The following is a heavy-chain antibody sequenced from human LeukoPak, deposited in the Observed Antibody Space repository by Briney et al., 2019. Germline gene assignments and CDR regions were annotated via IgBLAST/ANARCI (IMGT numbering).Heavy chain of an antibody. Sequence: SETLSPTCAVYGGSFSGYYWSWIRQPPGKGLEWIGEINHSGSTNYNPSPKSRVTISVDTSKNQFSLKLSPVTAADTAVYFCARGPPTDYYDSSGFYYVFDYWGQGTLVTVSS. V-gene: IGHV4-34*01. D-gene: IGHD3-22*01. CDR1: GGSFSGYY. CDR3: ARGPPTDYYDSSGFYYVFDY. J-gene: IGHJ4*02. CDR2: INHSGST.